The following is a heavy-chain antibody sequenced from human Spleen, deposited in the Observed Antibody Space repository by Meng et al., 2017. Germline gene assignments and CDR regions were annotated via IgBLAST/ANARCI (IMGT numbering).Heavy chain of an antibody. J-gene: IGHJ5*02. CDR1: GGSFSGYY. V-gene: IGHV4-34*01. Sequence: QVQLQQWGAGPLKPSETLSPTCAVYGGSFSGYYWSWIRQPPGKGLEWIGEINHSGSTNYNPSLKSRVTISVDTSKNQFSLKLSSVTAADTAVYYCARDQDIVVLAAARWFNPWGQGTLVTVSS. D-gene: IGHD2-2*01. CDR2: INHSGST. CDR3: ARDQDIVVLAAARWFNP.